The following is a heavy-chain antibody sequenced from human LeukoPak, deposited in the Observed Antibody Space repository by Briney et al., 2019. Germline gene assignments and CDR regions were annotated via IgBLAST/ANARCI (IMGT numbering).Heavy chain of an antibody. V-gene: IGHV4-59*01. J-gene: IGHJ4*02. CDR1: GGSISSYY. CDR2: IYYSGST. D-gene: IGHD3-22*01. CDR3: ARRVSYDSSGYYAYYFDY. Sequence: SETLSLTCTVSGGSISSYYWSWIRQPPGKGLEWIGYIYYSGSTNYNPSLKSRVTISVDTSKNQFSLKLSSVTAADTAVYYCARRVSYDSSGYYAYYFDYWGQGTLVTVSS.